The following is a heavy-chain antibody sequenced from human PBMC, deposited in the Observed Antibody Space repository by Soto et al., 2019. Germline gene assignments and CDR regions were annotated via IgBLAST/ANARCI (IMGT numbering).Heavy chain of an antibody. CDR2: ISGSGGST. CDR3: AKNLEWLTYYYYYYMDV. J-gene: IGHJ6*03. CDR1: GFTFSSYA. D-gene: IGHD3-3*01. V-gene: IGHV3-23*01. Sequence: GGSLRLSCAASGFTFSSYAMSWVRQAPGKGLEWVSAISGSGGSTYYADSVKGRFTISRDNSKNTLYLQMNSLRAEDTAVYYCAKNLEWLTYYYYYYMDVWGKGTTVTVSS.